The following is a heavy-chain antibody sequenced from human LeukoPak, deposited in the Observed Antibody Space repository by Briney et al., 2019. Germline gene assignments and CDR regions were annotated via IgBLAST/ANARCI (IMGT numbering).Heavy chain of an antibody. Sequence: ASVRVSCKTSGYVFNSFGITWLRQAPGQGLEWMGWVSAYKGYTSHAQKFQDRVNMPTDTSTTTAYMELRNLKSDDTAVYYCAREAVSFVAVANDGYFDFWGQGSLVIVSS. CDR1: GYVFNSFG. CDR2: VSAYKGYT. D-gene: IGHD6-19*01. CDR3: AREAVSFVAVANDGYFDF. J-gene: IGHJ4*02. V-gene: IGHV1-18*01.